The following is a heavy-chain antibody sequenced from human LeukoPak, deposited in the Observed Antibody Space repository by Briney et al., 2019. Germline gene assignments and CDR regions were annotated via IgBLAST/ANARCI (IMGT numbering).Heavy chain of an antibody. J-gene: IGHJ5*02. Sequence: GGSLRLSCAASGFSVRSNYMSWVRQAPGRRLESVAVIHGGGTTLYADSVKGRFTISRDDSKNTLSLQMNSLRDEDTALYYCVKSYSGWTGQSWGQGSQVTVSS. D-gene: IGHD6-19*01. V-gene: IGHV3-66*01. CDR2: IHGGGTT. CDR1: GFSVRSNY. CDR3: VKSYSGWTGQS.